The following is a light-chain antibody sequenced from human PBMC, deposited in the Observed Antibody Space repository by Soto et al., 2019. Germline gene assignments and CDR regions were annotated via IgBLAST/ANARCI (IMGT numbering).Light chain of an antibody. CDR3: QQYNNWPPIT. Sequence: IVLTHSPCTLALSPGERATLSCRAIHSVTSNSLAWYHQKFGQPPRLLIYGASSRATGIPDRFSGSGSGTDFTLTISSLQSEDFAVYYCQQYNNWPPITFGQGTRLEI. J-gene: IGKJ5*01. CDR1: HSVTSNS. V-gene: IGKV3-20*01. CDR2: GAS.